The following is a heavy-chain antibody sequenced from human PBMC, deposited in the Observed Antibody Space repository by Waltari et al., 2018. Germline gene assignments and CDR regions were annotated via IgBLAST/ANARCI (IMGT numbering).Heavy chain of an antibody. CDR2: ISHSWTT. D-gene: IGHD5-12*01. CDR3: VTDQGWLRSLE. Sequence: QVQLQESGPGLVKPSETLSLTCAVSGYSISSGSYWGWIRQPPGKGLEWIGSISHSWTTYYNPSLKSRITISIDTSKNQFSLRLSSVTAVDTAVYYCVTDQGWLRSLEWGQGTKVTVSS. CDR1: GYSISSGSY. J-gene: IGHJ3*01. V-gene: IGHV4-38-2*02.